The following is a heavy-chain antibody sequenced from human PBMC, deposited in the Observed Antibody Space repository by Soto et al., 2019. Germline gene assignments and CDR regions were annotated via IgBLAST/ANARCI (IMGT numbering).Heavy chain of an antibody. J-gene: IGHJ4*02. Sequence: PSETLSLTCNVSGGSMTTGSYFWSWIRQPPGKGLEWIGYVFRSGSVNYSPSSKSRVTISIDTSKNQFSLMLKSVTAADTAVYFCARARNRYFDYWGQGALVTVSS. CDR1: GGSMTTGSYF. CDR3: ARARNRYFDY. V-gene: IGHV4-61*01. D-gene: IGHD1-1*01. CDR2: VFRSGSV.